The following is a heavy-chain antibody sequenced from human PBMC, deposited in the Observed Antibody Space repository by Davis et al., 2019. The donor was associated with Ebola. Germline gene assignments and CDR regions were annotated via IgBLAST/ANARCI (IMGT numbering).Heavy chain of an antibody. CDR3: ATVRMWGGSYYFDY. CDR2: FDPEDGET. J-gene: IGHJ4*02. D-gene: IGHD1-26*01. V-gene: IGHV1-24*01. Sequence: ASVKVSCKVCGYTLTELSMHWVRQAPGKGLEWMGGFDPEDGETIYAQKFQGRVTMTEDTSTDTAYMELSSLRSEDTAVYYCATVRMWGGSYYFDYWGQGTLVTVSS. CDR1: GYTLTELS.